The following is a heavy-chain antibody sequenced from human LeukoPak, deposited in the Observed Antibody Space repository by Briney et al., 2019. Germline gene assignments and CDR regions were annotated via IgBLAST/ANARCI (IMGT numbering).Heavy chain of an antibody. Sequence: ASVKVSCRASGFPFNTHAVAWVRQAPGQGLEWMGWISAYNGNTNYVQKFQGRVTMTTDTSTSTAYMEVRSLRSDDTAMYYCTRDLGVDTTMIFFDYWGQGTLVTVSS. V-gene: IGHV1-18*01. J-gene: IGHJ4*02. CDR2: ISAYNGNT. CDR3: TRDLGVDTTMIFFDY. D-gene: IGHD5-18*01. CDR1: GFPFNTHA.